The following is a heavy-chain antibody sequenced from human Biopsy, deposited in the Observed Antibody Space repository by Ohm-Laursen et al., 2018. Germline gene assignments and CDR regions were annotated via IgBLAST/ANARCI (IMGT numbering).Heavy chain of an antibody. J-gene: IGHJ5*01. CDR1: GVTLSGYG. CDR2: IIASSSYI. V-gene: IGHV3-21*06. Sequence: GSLRLSCTATGVTLSGYGMNWVRQAPGKGLEWVSFIIASSSYIYYADSVKGRFTVSRDNTKNTLYLQMNSLRAADTAIYFCATELLPPGVGGPWLDSWGQGTPVTVSS. D-gene: IGHD3-10*01. CDR3: ATELLPPGVGGPWLDS.